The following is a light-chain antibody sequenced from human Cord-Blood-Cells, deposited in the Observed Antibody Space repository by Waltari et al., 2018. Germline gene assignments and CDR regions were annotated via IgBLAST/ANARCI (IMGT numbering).Light chain of an antibody. CDR2: WAS. CDR3: QQYYSTPYT. J-gene: IGKJ2*01. V-gene: IGKV4-1*01. CDR1: QSVLYSSNNKNY. Sequence: IVMTLSPDSLAVSLGERATINCKSSQSVLYSSNNKNYLAWYQQKPGQPPKLLIYWASTRESGVPDRFSGSGSGTDFTLTISSLQAEDVAVYYCQQYYSTPYTFGQGTKLEIK.